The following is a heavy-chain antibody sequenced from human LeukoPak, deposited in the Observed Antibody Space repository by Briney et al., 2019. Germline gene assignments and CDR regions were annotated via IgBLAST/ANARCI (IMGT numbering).Heavy chain of an antibody. Sequence: GESLKISCKGSGYTFTNYWIGWVRQMPGKGLGWMGIISPGDSDTRYSPSFQGQVNISADKSISTAYLQWSSLEASDTAMYYCARHESCSGGRCYRYFDYWGQGTLVTVSS. D-gene: IGHD2-15*01. J-gene: IGHJ4*03. V-gene: IGHV5-51*01. CDR1: GYTFTNYW. CDR3: ARHESCSGGRCYRYFDY. CDR2: ISPGDSDT.